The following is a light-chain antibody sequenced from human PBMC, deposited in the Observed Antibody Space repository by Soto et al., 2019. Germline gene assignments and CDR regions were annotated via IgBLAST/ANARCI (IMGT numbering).Light chain of an antibody. CDR3: HQYNNWPPWT. CDR2: DAS. J-gene: IGKJ1*01. Sequence: EFVLTQSPGTLSLSPGERATLSCRASQTVRNNYLAWYQQKPGQAPKLLIYDASSRATGIPDRFSGGGSGTEFTLTISSLQSEDFAVYYCHQYNNWPPWTFGQGTKVEV. CDR1: QTVRNNY. V-gene: IGKV3-20*01.